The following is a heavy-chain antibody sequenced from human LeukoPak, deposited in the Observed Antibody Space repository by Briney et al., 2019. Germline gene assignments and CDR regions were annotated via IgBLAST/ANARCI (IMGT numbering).Heavy chain of an antibody. CDR2: INPNSGGT. CDR3: ARAYYYDSSAYYFDY. Sequence: APVKVSCKASGYTFTAYFMHWVRQAPGEGLEWLGRINPNSGGTNYAQKFQDRVTMTRDTSIGTAYMELSRLRSDDTAMYFCARAYYYDSSAYYFDYWGQGTLVTVTS. CDR1: GYTFTAYF. V-gene: IGHV1-2*06. D-gene: IGHD3-22*01. J-gene: IGHJ4*02.